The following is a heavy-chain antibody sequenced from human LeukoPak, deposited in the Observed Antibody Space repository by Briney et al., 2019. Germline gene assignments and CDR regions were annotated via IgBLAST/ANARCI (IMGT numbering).Heavy chain of an antibody. CDR1: GFTFSSYW. J-gene: IGHJ4*02. V-gene: IGHV3-74*01. CDR2: INSDGSST. D-gene: IGHD1-26*01. Sequence: GGTLRLSCAASGFTFSSYWMHSVRQAPGKGLVWVSRINSDGSSTTYADSVKGRFTISRDNAKNTLYLQMNSLRAEDTAVYYCAKAHLPYSGSSEFDYWGQGTLVTVSS. CDR3: AKAHLPYSGSSEFDY.